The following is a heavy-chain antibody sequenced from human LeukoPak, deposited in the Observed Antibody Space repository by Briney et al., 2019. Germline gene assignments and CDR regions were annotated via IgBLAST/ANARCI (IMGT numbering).Heavy chain of an antibody. CDR2: ISYDGSNE. CDR3: ARVLYYYDSSGYYFSY. CDR1: GFTFSYYT. Sequence: GGSLRLSCAASGFTFSYYTMHWVRQAPGKGLEWVAVISYDGSNEYYADSVKGRFTISRDNSKNTLYLQMNSLRVEDTAVYYCARVLYYYDSSGYYFSYWGQGTLVTVSS. D-gene: IGHD3-22*01. V-gene: IGHV3-30-3*01. J-gene: IGHJ4*02.